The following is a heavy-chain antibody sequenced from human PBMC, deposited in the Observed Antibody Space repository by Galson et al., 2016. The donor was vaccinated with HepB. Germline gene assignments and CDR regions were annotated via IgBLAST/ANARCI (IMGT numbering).Heavy chain of an antibody. CDR2: ISGSGGGA. Sequence: SLRLSCAASGFTFRSYGMNWVRQAPRKGLEWVSGISGSGGGAYYGDSVKGRFTISRDNSKNTLHLQINSLRAEDTAVYYCAKEGRLGDGLDVWGQGTTVTVSS. D-gene: IGHD3-10*01. CDR1: GFTFRSYG. V-gene: IGHV3-23*01. CDR3: AKEGRLGDGLDV. J-gene: IGHJ6*02.